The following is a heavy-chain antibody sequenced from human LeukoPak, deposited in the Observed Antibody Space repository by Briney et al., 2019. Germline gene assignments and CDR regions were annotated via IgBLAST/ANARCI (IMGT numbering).Heavy chain of an antibody. CDR2: IIPIFGTA. Sequence: PVKVSCKASGGTFSSYAISWVRQAPGQGLEWMGGIIPIFGTANYAQKFQGRVTITTDESTSTAYVELSSLRSEDTAVYYCARDCGSGSYYYMDVWGKGTTVTVSS. J-gene: IGHJ6*03. V-gene: IGHV1-69*05. CDR3: ARDCGSGSYYYMDV. CDR1: GGTFSSYA. D-gene: IGHD3-10*01.